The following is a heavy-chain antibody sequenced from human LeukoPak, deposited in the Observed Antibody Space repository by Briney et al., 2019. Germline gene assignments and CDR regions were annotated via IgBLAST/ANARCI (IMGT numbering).Heavy chain of an antibody. Sequence: SETLSLTCTVSGGSISSSSYYWGWIRQPPGKGLEWIGSIYYSGSTYYNPSLKSRVTISVDTSKNQFSLKLSSVTAADTAVYYCARGKGSDDYGTHRGAFDIWGQGTMVTVSS. CDR2: IYYSGST. V-gene: IGHV4-39*01. CDR3: ARGKGSDDYGTHRGAFDI. J-gene: IGHJ3*02. D-gene: IGHD4-17*01. CDR1: GGSISSSSYY.